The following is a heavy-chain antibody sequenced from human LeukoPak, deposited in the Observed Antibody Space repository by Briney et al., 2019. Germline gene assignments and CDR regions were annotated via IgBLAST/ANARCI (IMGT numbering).Heavy chain of an antibody. CDR1: GYSISSGYY. V-gene: IGHV4-38-2*02. CDR3: ARDWTSGSIDY. Sequence: SETLSLTCTVSGYSISSGYYWGWIRPPPGKGLEWIGSIYHSGSTYYNPSLKSRVTISVDTSKNQFSLKLSSVTAADTAVYYCARDWTSGSIDYWGQGTLXTVSS. CDR2: IYHSGST. J-gene: IGHJ4*02. D-gene: IGHD6-19*01.